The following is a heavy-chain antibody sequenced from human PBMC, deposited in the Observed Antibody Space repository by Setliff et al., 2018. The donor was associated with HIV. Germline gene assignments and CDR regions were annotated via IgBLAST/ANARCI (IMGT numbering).Heavy chain of an antibody. CDR2: IYPGDSDA. V-gene: IGHV5-51*01. J-gene: IGHJ5*01. CDR1: GYRFSDNW. D-gene: IGHD1-7*01. CDR3: AKHGLERNSPYNWFDS. Sequence: ESLKISCKGSGYRFSDNWIGWVRQMPGKGLEWMGIIYPGDSDARYSPSFQGQVTISADKSINTAYLQWRSLRASDTAMYYCAKHGLERNSPYNWFDSWGQGTLVTVSS.